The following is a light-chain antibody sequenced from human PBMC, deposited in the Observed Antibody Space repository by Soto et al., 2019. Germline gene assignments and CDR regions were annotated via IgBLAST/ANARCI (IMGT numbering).Light chain of an antibody. J-gene: IGKJ1*01. CDR3: QQSYNTPWT. V-gene: IGKV1-39*01. CDR2: AAS. CDR1: QTASKS. Sequence: DIQLTQSPSTLPAYVGDRVTITCRASQTASKSLNWYQQKPGKAPKLLIYAASSLQSGVPSRISGRGSGTEFTLTISSLQPEDCATYYCQQSYNTPWTFGQGTRVEVK.